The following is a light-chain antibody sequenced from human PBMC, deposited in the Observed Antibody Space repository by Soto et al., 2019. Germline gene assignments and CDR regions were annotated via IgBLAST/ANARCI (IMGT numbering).Light chain of an antibody. V-gene: IGKV3-20*01. CDR3: QQYASSRT. J-gene: IGKJ1*01. CDR1: QSVTNNY. CDR2: GAS. Sequence: EIVLTQSPGTLSLSPGERATLSCRASQSVTNNYLAWFQQKPGQAPRLFMYGASSRATGIPDRFSGSGSGTDFTLTITRLEPEDFAVYYCQQYASSRTFGQGTKVDI.